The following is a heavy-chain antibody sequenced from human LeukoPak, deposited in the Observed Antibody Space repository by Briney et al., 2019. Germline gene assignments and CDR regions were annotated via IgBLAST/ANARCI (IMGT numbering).Heavy chain of an antibody. CDR3: ARGVIPYFDY. Sequence: PGGSLRLSCAASGFTFSTYAMHWVRQAPGKGLEWVAVISFDGSDKDSADSVKGRFTISRDNSKNTLYLQMNSLRGEDTAAYYCARGVIPYFDYWGQGTLVTVSS. V-gene: IGHV3-30*04. CDR1: GFTFSTYA. CDR2: ISFDGSDK. J-gene: IGHJ4*02. D-gene: IGHD2-21*01.